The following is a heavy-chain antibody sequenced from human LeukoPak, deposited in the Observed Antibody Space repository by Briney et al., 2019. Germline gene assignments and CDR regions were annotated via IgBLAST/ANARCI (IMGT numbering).Heavy chain of an antibody. Sequence: GGSLRLSCAASGFIFSNYAMNWVRQAPGKGLEWVSVIVSSGSNTFYADSVKGRFTISRDNSKNTLYLQMNSLRAEDTAVYYCAKMKPRWQLVHYFDYWGQGTLVTVSS. D-gene: IGHD6-6*01. V-gene: IGHV3-23*01. CDR1: GFIFSNYA. CDR3: AKMKPRWQLVHYFDY. J-gene: IGHJ4*02. CDR2: IVSSGSNT.